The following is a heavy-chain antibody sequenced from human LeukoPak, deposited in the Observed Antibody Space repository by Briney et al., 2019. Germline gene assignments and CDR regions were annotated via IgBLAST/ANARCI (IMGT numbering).Heavy chain of an antibody. Sequence: PGGSLRLSCAASGFTFGIYWMTWVRQAPGKGLEWVANIKEDGNEKYYVDSVKGRFSISRDNAKSSLYLQLNTLRVEDTAAYYCARGRGSSSSWYFDSWGQGTLVTVSS. CDR2: IKEDGNEK. CDR3: ARGRGSSSSWYFDS. D-gene: IGHD6-13*01. V-gene: IGHV3-7*01. CDR1: GFTFGIYW. J-gene: IGHJ4*02.